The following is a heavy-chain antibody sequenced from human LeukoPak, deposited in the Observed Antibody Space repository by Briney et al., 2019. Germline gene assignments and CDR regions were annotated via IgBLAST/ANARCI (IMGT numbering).Heavy chain of an antibody. CDR3: ATNHRSSGWYFDY. J-gene: IGHJ4*02. CDR2: IIPIFGTA. Sequence: SVKVSCKASGGTFSSYAVSWVRQAPGQGLKWMGGIIPIFGTANYAQKFQGRVTITADESTSTAYMELSSLRSEDTAVYYCATNHRSSGWYFDYWGQGTLVTVSS. D-gene: IGHD6-19*01. CDR1: GGTFSSYA. V-gene: IGHV1-69*13.